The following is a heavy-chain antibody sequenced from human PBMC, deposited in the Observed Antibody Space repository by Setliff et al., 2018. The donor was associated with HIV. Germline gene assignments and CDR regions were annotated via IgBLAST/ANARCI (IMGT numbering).Heavy chain of an antibody. V-gene: IGHV4-59*08. CDR1: GGSISSYY. D-gene: IGHD6-19*01. Sequence: SETLSLTCTVSGGSISSYYWSWIRQPPGKRLEWIGYIYHSGSTNYNPSLESRVTISVDTSKNQFSLRLSSVTAADTAVYYCARHYPRSDDAFDIWGQGTVVTVSS. CDR3: ARHYPRSDDAFDI. J-gene: IGHJ3*02. CDR2: IYHSGST.